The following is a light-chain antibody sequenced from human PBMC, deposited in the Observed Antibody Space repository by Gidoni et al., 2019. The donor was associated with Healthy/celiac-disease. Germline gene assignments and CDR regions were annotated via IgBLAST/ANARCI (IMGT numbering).Light chain of an antibody. CDR1: TLGDKY. Sequence: SYELTQPPSVSVSPGQTASITCSGDTLGDKYACWYQQKPGQSPVLVIYQDSKRPSGIPELFSGSNSGNTATLTISGTQAMDEADYYCQAWDSSTFRVVFGGGTKLTVL. CDR3: QAWDSSTFRVV. CDR2: QDS. J-gene: IGLJ2*01. V-gene: IGLV3-1*01.